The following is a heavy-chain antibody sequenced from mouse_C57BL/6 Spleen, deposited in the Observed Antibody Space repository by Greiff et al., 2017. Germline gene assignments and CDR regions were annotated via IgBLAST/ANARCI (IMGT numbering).Heavy chain of an antibody. V-gene: IGHV1-15*01. Sequence: QVQLKQSGAELVRPGASVTLSCKASGYTFTDYEMHWVKQTPVHGLEWIGAIDPETGGSAYNQKFKGKAILTADKSSSTAYMELSSLTSEDSAVYYCTRSGYCSSFAYWGQGTLVTVSA. CDR1: GYTFTDYE. J-gene: IGHJ3*01. CDR2: IDPETGGS. D-gene: IGHD1-1*01. CDR3: TRSGYCSSFAY.